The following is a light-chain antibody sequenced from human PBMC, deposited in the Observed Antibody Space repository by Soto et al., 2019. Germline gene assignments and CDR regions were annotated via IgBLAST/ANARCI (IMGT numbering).Light chain of an antibody. V-gene: IGKV1-39*01. Sequence: DIQMTQSPSSLSASVGDRVTITCRASQSISSYLNWYQQKPGKAPKLLIYAASSLQSVVPSRFSGSGSGTDFTLTISSLQPEDFATYYCQQSYSTPPQYTFGQGTKREIK. CDR2: AAS. CDR1: QSISSY. CDR3: QQSYSTPPQYT. J-gene: IGKJ2*01.